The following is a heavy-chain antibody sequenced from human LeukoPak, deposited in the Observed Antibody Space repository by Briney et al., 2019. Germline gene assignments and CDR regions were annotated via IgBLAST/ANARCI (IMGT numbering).Heavy chain of an antibody. CDR3: ARGRMGYSYGV. Sequence: SETLSLTCAVYGGSFSGYYWSWICKPPGKGLEWIGEINHSGSTNYNPSLKSRVTISVDTSKNQFSLKLSSVTAADTAVYYCARGRMGYSYGVWGQGTLVTVSS. D-gene: IGHD5-18*01. J-gene: IGHJ4*02. V-gene: IGHV4-34*01. CDR1: GGSFSGYY. CDR2: INHSGST.